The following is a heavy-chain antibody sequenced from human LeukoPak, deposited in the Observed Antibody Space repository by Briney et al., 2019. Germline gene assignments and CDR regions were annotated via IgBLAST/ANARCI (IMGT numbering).Heavy chain of an antibody. CDR3: ARGEASIAAGWFDT. CDR1: GGTFSSYA. CDR2: IIPILGIA. J-gene: IGHJ3*02. V-gene: IGHV1-69*04. Sequence: ASVKVSCKASGGTFSSYAISWVRQAPGQGLEWMGRIIPILGIANYAQKFQGRVTITADKSTSTAYMELSSLRSEDTAVYYCARGEASIAAGWFDTWGQGTMVTVSS. D-gene: IGHD6-13*01.